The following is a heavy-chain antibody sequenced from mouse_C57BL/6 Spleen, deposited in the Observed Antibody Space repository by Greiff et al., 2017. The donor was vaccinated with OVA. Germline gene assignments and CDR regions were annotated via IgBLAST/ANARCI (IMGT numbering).Heavy chain of an antibody. CDR2: IDPETGGT. V-gene: IGHV1-15*01. D-gene: IGHD4-1*01. J-gene: IGHJ2*01. CDR3: TSPLGRGGNYFDY. CDR1: GYTFTDYE. Sequence: QVQLKESGAELVRPGASVTLSCKASGYTFTDYEMHWVKQTPVHGLEWIGAIDPETGGTAYNQKFKGKAILTADKSSSTAYMELRSLTSEDSAVYYCTSPLGRGGNYFDYWGQGTTLTVSS.